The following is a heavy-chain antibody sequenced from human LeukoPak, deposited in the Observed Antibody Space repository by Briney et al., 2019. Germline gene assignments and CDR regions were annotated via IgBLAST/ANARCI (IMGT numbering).Heavy chain of an antibody. J-gene: IGHJ4*02. D-gene: IGHD3-10*01. Sequence: GGSLRLSCAASGFTFSSYSMNWVRQAPGKGLEWVSYISSSSSTIYYADSVKGRFTISRDNAKNSLYLQMNSLRAEDTALYYCAKDSEVRGGVGYFDYWGQGTLVTVSS. CDR2: ISSSSSTI. V-gene: IGHV3-48*04. CDR1: GFTFSSYS. CDR3: AKDSEVRGGVGYFDY.